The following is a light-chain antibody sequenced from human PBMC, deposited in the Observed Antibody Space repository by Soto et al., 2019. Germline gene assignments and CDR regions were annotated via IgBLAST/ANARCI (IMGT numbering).Light chain of an antibody. CDR2: NDD. CDR1: SSNIETNP. V-gene: IGLV1-51*01. CDR3: GTWDASLSAGV. J-gene: IGLJ2*01. Sequence: QSVLTQPPSVSAAPGQKVTISCSGSSSNIETNPVSWYRHLPGTVPKLLIHNDDKRPSGIPDRFSGSKSGTSATLGITGLQTGGEADYYCGTWDASLSAGVFGGGTKVTVL.